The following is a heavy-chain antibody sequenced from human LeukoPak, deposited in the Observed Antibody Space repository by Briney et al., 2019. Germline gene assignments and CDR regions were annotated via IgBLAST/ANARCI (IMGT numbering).Heavy chain of an antibody. CDR3: ARDSGVTATDY. CDR1: GGSISSYY. V-gene: IGHV4-59*01. CDR2: IYYSGST. D-gene: IGHD2-21*02. Sequence: SETLSLTCTVSGGSISSYYWSWIRQPPGKGLEWIGYIYYSGSTNYNPSLKSRVTISVDTSKNQFSLKLSSVTAADTAVYYCARDSGVTATDYWGQGTLVTVSS. J-gene: IGHJ4*02.